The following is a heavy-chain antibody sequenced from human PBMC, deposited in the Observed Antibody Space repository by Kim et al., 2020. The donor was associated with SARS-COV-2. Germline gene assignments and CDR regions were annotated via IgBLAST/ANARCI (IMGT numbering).Heavy chain of an antibody. CDR3: AREVATVVTPGLDY. CDR2: ISAYNGNT. V-gene: IGHV1-18*01. J-gene: IGHJ4*02. Sequence: ASVKVSCKASGYTFTSYGISWVRQAPGQGLEWMGWISAYNGNTNYAQKLQGRVTMTTDTSTSTAYMELRSLRSDDTAVYYCAREVATVVTPGLDYWGQGTLVTVSS. CDR1: GYTFTSYG. D-gene: IGHD5-12*01.